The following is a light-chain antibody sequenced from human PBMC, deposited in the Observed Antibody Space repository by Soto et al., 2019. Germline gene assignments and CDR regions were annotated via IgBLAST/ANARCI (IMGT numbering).Light chain of an antibody. CDR1: QTIDRY. CDR3: QQSYSAPYT. CDR2: GAA. V-gene: IGKV1-39*01. J-gene: IGKJ2*01. Sequence: DIQMTQSPSSLSASVGDRVSISCRTSQTIDRYLHWYQQKPGKAPQVLLSGAASLQSGDPSRFSGSGSGTEFTLSISSLPPEDFATYFCQQSYSAPYTFGEGTRLEI.